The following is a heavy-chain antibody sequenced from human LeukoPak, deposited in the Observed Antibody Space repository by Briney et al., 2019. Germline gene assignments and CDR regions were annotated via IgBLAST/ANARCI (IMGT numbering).Heavy chain of an antibody. Sequence: GGSLRLSCAASGFTFRNYWMHWVRQAPGKGLVWVARINSDGSSTTYAGSVKGRFTISRENAKNSLYLQMNSLRAGDTAVYYCARATTVGTFDIWGQGTMVTVSS. CDR2: INSDGSST. CDR1: GFTFRNYW. D-gene: IGHD4-17*01. V-gene: IGHV3-74*01. CDR3: ARATTVGTFDI. J-gene: IGHJ3*02.